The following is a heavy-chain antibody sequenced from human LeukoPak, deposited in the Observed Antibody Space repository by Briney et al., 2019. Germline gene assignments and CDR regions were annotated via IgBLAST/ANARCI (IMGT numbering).Heavy chain of an antibody. V-gene: IGHV3-30-3*01. CDR1: GFTFSSYA. J-gene: IGHJ4*02. CDR2: ISYDGSNK. D-gene: IGHD3-3*01. Sequence: PGGSLRLSCAASGFTFSSYAMHWVRQAPGKGLEWVAVISYDGSNKYYADSVKGRFTISRDNSKNTLYLQMNSLRAEDTAVYYCAKDASYDFWSGYWAPYYFDYWGQGTLVTVSS. CDR3: AKDASYDFWSGYWAPYYFDY.